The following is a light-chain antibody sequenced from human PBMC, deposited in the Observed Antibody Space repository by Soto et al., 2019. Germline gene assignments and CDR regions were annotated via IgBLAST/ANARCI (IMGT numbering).Light chain of an antibody. J-gene: IGKJ5*01. Sequence: DIQMTQSPSTLSASVGDRVTFTCRASESISDWLLWYHQKPGKPPKLLIYKASRLESGVPSRFSGSASGTEFTLTISSLQPDDFGTYYCQQYSTSSISFGLGTRLEIK. CDR1: ESISDW. V-gene: IGKV1-5*03. CDR3: QQYSTSSIS. CDR2: KAS.